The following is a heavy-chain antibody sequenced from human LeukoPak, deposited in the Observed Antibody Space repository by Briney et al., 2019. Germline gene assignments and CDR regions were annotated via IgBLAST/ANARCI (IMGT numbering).Heavy chain of an antibody. V-gene: IGHV3-30-3*01. CDR3: ARALAVAGPFDY. D-gene: IGHD6-19*01. Sequence: GGSPRPSCAASGFTFSSYAMHWVRQAPGKGLEWVAVISYDGSNKYYADSVKGRFTISRDNSKNTLYLQMNSLRAEDTAVYYCARALAVAGPFDYWGQGTLVTVSS. CDR1: GFTFSSYA. CDR2: ISYDGSNK. J-gene: IGHJ4*02.